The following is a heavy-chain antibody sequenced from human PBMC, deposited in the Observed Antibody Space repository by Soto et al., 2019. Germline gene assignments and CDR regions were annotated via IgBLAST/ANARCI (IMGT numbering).Heavy chain of an antibody. J-gene: IGHJ6*02. V-gene: IGHV1-69*06. D-gene: IGHD2-8*01. CDR1: GGTFSSYA. CDR3: ARVSCTNGVCSYWAYYYYGMDV. Sequence: QVQLVQSGAEVKKPGSSVKVSCKASGGTFSSYAISWVRQAPGQGLEWMGGIIPIVGTANYSQKFQGRITITADKPTRTAYMDVSILRSEDTAVYYCARVSCTNGVCSYWAYYYYGMDVWGQGTTVTVSS. CDR2: IIPIVGTA.